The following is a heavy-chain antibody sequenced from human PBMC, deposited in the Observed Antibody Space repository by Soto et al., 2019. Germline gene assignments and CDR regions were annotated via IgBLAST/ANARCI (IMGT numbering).Heavy chain of an antibody. V-gene: IGHV1-69*01. CDR1: GGTFSSYA. Sequence: QVQLVQSGAEVKKPGSSVKVSCKASGGTFSSYAISWVRQAPGQGLEWMGGIIPIFGTANYARKFQGRVTITADESTSTAYMELSSLRSEDTAVYYCASEYCSSTSCYNEVWFDPWGQGTLVTVSS. D-gene: IGHD2-2*02. CDR3: ASEYCSSTSCYNEVWFDP. J-gene: IGHJ5*02. CDR2: IIPIFGTA.